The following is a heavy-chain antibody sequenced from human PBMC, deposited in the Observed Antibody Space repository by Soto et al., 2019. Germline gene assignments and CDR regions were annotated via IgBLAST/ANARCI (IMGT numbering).Heavy chain of an antibody. D-gene: IGHD3-22*01. CDR1: GFTFSLYS. V-gene: IGHV3-21*01. CDR2: ITSSSSYI. CDR3: VRARSTDSRPDY. Sequence: GGSLRLSCAASGFTFSLYSMIWVRQAPGKGLEWVASITSSSSYIYYEGSLKGRFTISRDNAKNSLFLQLDSLRAEDTAVYFCVRARSTDSRPDYWGQGTLVTVSS. J-gene: IGHJ4*02.